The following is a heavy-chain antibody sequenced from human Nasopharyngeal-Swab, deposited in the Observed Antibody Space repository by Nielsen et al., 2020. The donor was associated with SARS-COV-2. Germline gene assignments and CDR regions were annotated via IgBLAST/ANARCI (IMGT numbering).Heavy chain of an antibody. CDR1: GFTFSSFG. CDR2: IAHDASNE. Sequence: GGSLRLSCAASGFTFSSFGMHWVRQAPGKGLEWVAFIAHDASNEYYGDSVKGRFSISRDSSKNTLYLQMNGLRAEDTAVYYCAMDHCTIGVCAEPVTEFFHYWGRGTLVTVSS. CDR3: AMDHCTIGVCAEPVTEFFHY. J-gene: IGHJ4*02. D-gene: IGHD2-8*01. V-gene: IGHV3-30*03.